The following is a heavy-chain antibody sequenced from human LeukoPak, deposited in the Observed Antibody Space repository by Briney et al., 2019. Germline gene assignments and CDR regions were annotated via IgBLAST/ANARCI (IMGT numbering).Heavy chain of an antibody. CDR2: ISSSSSYI. CDR3: ARRLTQYDCFDP. CDR1: GFTFSSYS. V-gene: IGHV3-21*01. J-gene: IGHJ5*02. Sequence: PGGSLRLSCAASGFTFSSYSMNWVRQAPGKGLEWVSSISSSSSYIYYADSVKGRFTISGDNAKNSLYLQMNSLRAEDTAVYYCARRLTQYDCFDPWGQGILVTVSS. D-gene: IGHD2-2*01.